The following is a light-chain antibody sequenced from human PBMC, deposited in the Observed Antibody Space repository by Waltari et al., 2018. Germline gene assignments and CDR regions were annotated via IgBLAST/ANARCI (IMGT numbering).Light chain of an antibody. CDR3: NSYTGSNSWV. J-gene: IGLJ3*02. CDR2: DVS. CDR1: NSDIGFYNY. Sequence: QSALPQPASVSGSPGQSITISCTGTNSDIGFYNYVSWYRQYPGKAPKLIIYDVSERPSGVSSRFSASKSGNTASLTISGLQADDEADYYCNSYTGSNSWVFGGGTKVTVL. V-gene: IGLV2-14*01.